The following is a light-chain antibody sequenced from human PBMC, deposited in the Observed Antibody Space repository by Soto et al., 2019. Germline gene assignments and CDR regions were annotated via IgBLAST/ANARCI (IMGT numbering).Light chain of an antibody. V-gene: IGKV3-15*01. CDR3: QQHQNWPQIT. CDR1: QSVSTK. CDR2: GAS. J-gene: IGKJ5*01. Sequence: EIVMAQSPATQSEIAGARATLSWRASQSVSTKLAWYQPKPGQAPRLLINGASTRATGVPARFSGWGSGTEFTLTISSLQSEDLAVYYCQQHQNWPQITCGKGTQLEIK.